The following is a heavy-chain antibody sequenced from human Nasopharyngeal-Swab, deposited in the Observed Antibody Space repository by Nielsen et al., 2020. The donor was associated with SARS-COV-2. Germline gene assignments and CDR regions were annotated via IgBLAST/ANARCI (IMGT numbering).Heavy chain of an antibody. CDR1: GFTFSGSA. V-gene: IGHV3-73*01. J-gene: IGHJ4*02. D-gene: IGHD3-22*01. CDR3: TRLGGYDSSGYYPIAY. CDR2: IRSKANSYAT. Sequence: GESLKTSCAASGFTFSGSAKHWVRQASGKGLEWVGRIRSKANSYATAYAASVKGRFTISRDDSKNTAYLQLNSLKTEDTAVYYCTRLGGYDSSGYYPIAYWGQGTLVTVSS.